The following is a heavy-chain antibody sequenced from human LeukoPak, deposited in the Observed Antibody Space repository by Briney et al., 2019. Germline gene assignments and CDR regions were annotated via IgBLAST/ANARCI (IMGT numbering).Heavy chain of an antibody. CDR3: AKRPRGNYLDPFDY. CDR2: IKKDGSEK. CDR1: GFTFSSYW. V-gene: IGHV3-7*05. Sequence: GGSLRLSCAASGFTFSSYWMSWVRQAPGKGLEWVANIKKDGSEKNYVDSAKGRFTISRDNAKNSLYLQMNSLRAEDTAVYYCAKRPRGNYLDPFDYWGQGTLVTVSS. J-gene: IGHJ4*02. D-gene: IGHD3-10*01.